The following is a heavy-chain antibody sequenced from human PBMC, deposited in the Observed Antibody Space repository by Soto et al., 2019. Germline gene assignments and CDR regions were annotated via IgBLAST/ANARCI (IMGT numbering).Heavy chain of an antibody. D-gene: IGHD6-6*01. V-gene: IGHV6-1*01. J-gene: IGHJ4*02. CDR3: ARGGQLGTPPCFHY. Sequence: PTQTLSLTCAISGDRVSSNSAAWNWIRQSPSRGLKWLGRTYYRSKWYNDYAVSVKSRITINPDTSKNQFSLQLNSVTPEDTAVYYCARGGQLGTPPCFHYWGQGTMVTV. CDR2: TYYRSKWYN. CDR1: GDRVSSNSAA.